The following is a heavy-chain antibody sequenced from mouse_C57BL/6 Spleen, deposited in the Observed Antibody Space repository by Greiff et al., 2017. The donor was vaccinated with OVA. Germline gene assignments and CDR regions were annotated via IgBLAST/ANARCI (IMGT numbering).Heavy chain of an antibody. CDR1: GFTFTTYH. V-gene: IGHV1-47*01. J-gene: IGHJ3*01. CDR2: FHPYNDDT. Sequence: VKLVESGAELVKPGASVKMSCKASGFTFTTYHIEWMKQNHGKSLEWIGNFHPYNDDTKYNGKFKGKATLTVEKSSSTVYLELSRLTSDDSAVYYCSRRGDLAWFAYWGQGTLVTVSA. D-gene: IGHD3-3*01. CDR3: SRRGDLAWFAY.